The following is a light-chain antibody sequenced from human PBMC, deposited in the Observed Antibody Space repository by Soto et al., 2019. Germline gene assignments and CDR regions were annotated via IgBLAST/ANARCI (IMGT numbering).Light chain of an antibody. CDR1: QSVSDN. CDR3: QQRSNWPIT. J-gene: IGKJ5*01. Sequence: ETVMTQSPDTLSLSPGERATLSCRASQSVSDNLAWYQQRPGQGPRLLIYGASTRATGIPARFSGSGSGTEFTLTISSLQSEDFAVYYCQQRSNWPITFGQGTRLEIK. V-gene: IGKV3-15*01. CDR2: GAS.